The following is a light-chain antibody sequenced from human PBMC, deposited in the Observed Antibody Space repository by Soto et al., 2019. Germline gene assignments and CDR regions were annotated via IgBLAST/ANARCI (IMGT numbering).Light chain of an antibody. CDR3: TSYSRYRVLV. J-gene: IGLJ3*02. Sequence: QSVLTQPASVSGSPGQSITISCTGASSDVGGYNYVSWYQQHPGKALKLMIYEVSNRPSGVSNRFSGSKSGNTASLTISGLQAEDEADYYCTSYSRYRVLVFGGGTKVTVL. CDR2: EVS. CDR1: SSDVGGYNY. V-gene: IGLV2-14*01.